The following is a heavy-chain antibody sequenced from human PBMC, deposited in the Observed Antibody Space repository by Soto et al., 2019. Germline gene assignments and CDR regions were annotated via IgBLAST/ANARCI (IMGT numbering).Heavy chain of an antibody. CDR2: IIPIFGTA. Sequence: SVKVSCPASGGTFSSYAISWVRQAPGQGLEWMGGIIPIFGTANYAQKFQGRVTITADKSTSTAYMELSSLRSEDTAVYYCARDKGAVAGPYLYYGMDGWGKGNTVTVCS. D-gene: IGHD6-19*01. CDR3: ARDKGAVAGPYLYYGMDG. V-gene: IGHV1-69*06. CDR1: GGTFSSYA. J-gene: IGHJ6*04.